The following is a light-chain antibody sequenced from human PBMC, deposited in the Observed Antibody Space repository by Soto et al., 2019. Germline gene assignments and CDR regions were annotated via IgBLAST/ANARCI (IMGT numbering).Light chain of an antibody. CDR3: HQYTSPPWT. Sequence: EIVLTQSPTTLSLSPGEGATLSCRASQGVPGNYLAWLQQKPGQSPRLLIYGASSRATGIPDRFSGSGSGTDFTLTISRVEPDDFALYYCHQYTSPPWTHGQGTRVE. V-gene: IGKV3-20*01. CDR1: QGVPGNY. J-gene: IGKJ1*01. CDR2: GAS.